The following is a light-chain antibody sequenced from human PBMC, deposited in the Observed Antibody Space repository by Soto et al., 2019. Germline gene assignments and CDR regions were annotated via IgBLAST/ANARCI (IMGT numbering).Light chain of an antibody. J-gene: IGKJ1*01. CDR1: QSISTF. CDR3: QQSYSAPWT. CDR2: GAS. V-gene: IGKV1-39*01. Sequence: DIQMTQSPSSLSASVGDRVTITCRASQSISTFLNWYQGKPGKAPKLLIQGASSLRSGVPSRFSGSRSGTDFTLTISSLQPEDFATFYCQQSYSAPWTFGQGTKVEIK.